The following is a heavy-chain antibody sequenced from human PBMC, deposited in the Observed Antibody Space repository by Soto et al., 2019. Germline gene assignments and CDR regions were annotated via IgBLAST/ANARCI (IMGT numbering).Heavy chain of an antibody. CDR1: GFTFDDYA. V-gene: IGHV3-9*01. D-gene: IGHD3-9*01. J-gene: IGHJ4*02. CDR3: AKGSSVLRYFGWLAWAFDY. CDR2: VSWDSGSI. Sequence: EVQLVESGGGLVQPGRSLRLSCAASGFTFDDYAMHWVRQAPGKGLEWVSGVSWDSGSIGYADSVKGRFTICRDNAKNSLYLQMNRLGAEDTALYYCAKGSSVLRYFGWLAWAFDYWGQGTLVTVSS.